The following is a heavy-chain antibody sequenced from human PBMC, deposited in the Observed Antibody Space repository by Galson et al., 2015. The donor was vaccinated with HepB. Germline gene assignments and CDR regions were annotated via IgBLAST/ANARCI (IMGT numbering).Heavy chain of an antibody. J-gene: IGHJ4*02. CDR2: ISTKTGNP. D-gene: IGHD6-19*01. V-gene: IGHV7-4-1*02. CDR3: ARGSSGWTNFDY. CDR1: GYSFTNYE. Sequence: SVKVSCKASGYSFTNYEMVWVRQAPGQGPEWMGWISTKTGNPTYAQGFTGRFVFSLDTSATTTYLQISGLQAEDTAVYYCARGSSGWTNFDYWGQGTLVTVSS.